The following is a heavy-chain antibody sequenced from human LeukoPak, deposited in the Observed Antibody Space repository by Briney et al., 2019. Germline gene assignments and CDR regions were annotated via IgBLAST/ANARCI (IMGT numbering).Heavy chain of an antibody. Sequence: GSLRLSCAASGFTFSSYAMSWVRQAPGKGLEWIGEIHHSGSTNYNPSLKSRVTISIDTSKNQFSLKLYSVTAADTAVYFCAREAHDFGDAFDIWGQGTMVTVSS. J-gene: IGHJ3*02. CDR2: IHHSGST. V-gene: IGHV4-4*01. D-gene: IGHD3-3*01. CDR3: AREAHDFGDAFDI. CDR1: GFTFSSYAM.